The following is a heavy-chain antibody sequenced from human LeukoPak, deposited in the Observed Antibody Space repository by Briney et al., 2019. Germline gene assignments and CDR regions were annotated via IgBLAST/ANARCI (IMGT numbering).Heavy chain of an antibody. CDR3: ARVDGSADY. Sequence: VASVKVSCKASGYTFTGYYMHWVRQATGQGLEWMGWMNPNSGNTGYAQKFQGRVTITRNTSISTAYMELSSLRSEDTAVYYCARVDGSADYWGQGTLVTVSS. D-gene: IGHD1-26*01. CDR1: GYTFTGYY. CDR2: MNPNSGNT. J-gene: IGHJ4*02. V-gene: IGHV1-8*03.